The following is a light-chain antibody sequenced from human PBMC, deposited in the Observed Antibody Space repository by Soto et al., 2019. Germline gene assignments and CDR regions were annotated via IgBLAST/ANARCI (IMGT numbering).Light chain of an antibody. J-gene: IGLJ3*02. Sequence: QSALTQPASVSGSPGQSITISCTGTSSDVGGYNYVSWYQQHPGKAPKLIIYEVTNRPSGVPNRFSGSKSGNTASLTISGLQAEDEADYYCNSYTTSNAWVFGGGTKLTVL. CDR3: NSYTTSNAWV. V-gene: IGLV2-14*01. CDR1: SSDVGGYNY. CDR2: EVT.